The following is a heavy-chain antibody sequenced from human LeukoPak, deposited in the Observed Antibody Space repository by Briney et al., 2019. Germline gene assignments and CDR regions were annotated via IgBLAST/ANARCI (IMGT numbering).Heavy chain of an antibody. CDR1: GYTFTGYY. CDR3: ARDRNRITIFGVVSTAFDP. J-gene: IGHJ5*02. CDR2: INPNSGGT. V-gene: IGHV1-2*02. Sequence: GASVKVSCKASGYTFTGYYMHWVRQAPGQGLEWMGWINPNSGGTNYAQKFQGRVTITRDTSISTAYVELSRLRSDDTAVYYCARDRNRITIFGVVSTAFDPWGQGTLVTVSS. D-gene: IGHD3-3*01.